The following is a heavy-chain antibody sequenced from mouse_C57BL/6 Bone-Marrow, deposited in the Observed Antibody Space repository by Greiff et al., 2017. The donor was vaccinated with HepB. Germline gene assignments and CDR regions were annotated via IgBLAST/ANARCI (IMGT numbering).Heavy chain of an antibody. J-gene: IGHJ2*01. CDR2: IDPENGDT. CDR1: GFNIKDDY. Sequence: VHVKQSGAELVRPGASVKLSCTASGFNIKDDYMHWVKQRPEQGLEWIGWIDPENGDTEYASKFQGKATITADTSSNTAYLQLSSLTSEDTAVYYCTTATDDYWGQGTTLTVSS. CDR3: TTATDDY. V-gene: IGHV14-4*01. D-gene: IGHD1-1*01.